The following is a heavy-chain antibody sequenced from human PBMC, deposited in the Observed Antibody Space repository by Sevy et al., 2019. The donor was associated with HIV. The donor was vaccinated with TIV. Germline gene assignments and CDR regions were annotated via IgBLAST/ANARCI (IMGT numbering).Heavy chain of an antibody. Sequence: SETLSLTCAVYGGSFSGYYWSWIRQPPGKGLEWIGEINHSGSTNYNPALKSRVTISVDTSKNQFSLKLSLVTAADTAVYYCASVDSSGYYSGNNWFDPWGQGTLVTVSS. CDR1: GGSFSGYY. J-gene: IGHJ5*02. D-gene: IGHD3-22*01. CDR3: ASVDSSGYYSGNNWFDP. CDR2: INHSGST. V-gene: IGHV4-34*01.